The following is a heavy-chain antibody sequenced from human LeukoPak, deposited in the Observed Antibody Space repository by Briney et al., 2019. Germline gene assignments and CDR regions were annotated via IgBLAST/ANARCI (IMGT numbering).Heavy chain of an antibody. CDR3: ARDRLYYGMDV. CDR1: GGPISSGGYY. V-gene: IGHV4-31*03. CDR2: IYYSGST. J-gene: IGHJ6*02. Sequence: SSETLSLTCTVSGGPISSGGYYWSWIRQHPGKGLEWIGYIYYSGSTYYNPSLKSRVTISVDTSKNQFSLKLSSVTAADTAVYYCARDRLYYGMDVWGQGTTVTVSS.